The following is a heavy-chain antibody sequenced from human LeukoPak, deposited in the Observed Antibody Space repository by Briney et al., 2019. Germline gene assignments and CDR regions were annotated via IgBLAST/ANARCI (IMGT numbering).Heavy chain of an antibody. V-gene: IGHV4-59*08. Sequence: PSETLSLTCTVSGGSLSNYYWSWIRQPPGKGLEWIGYIYYSGSTSYYPSLESRVTISVDTSKTQFSLKLSSVTAADTAVYYCARRLRNSFFDYWGQGTLVTVSS. CDR1: GGSLSNYY. CDR2: IYYSGST. D-gene: IGHD2/OR15-2a*01. CDR3: ARRLRNSFFDY. J-gene: IGHJ4*02.